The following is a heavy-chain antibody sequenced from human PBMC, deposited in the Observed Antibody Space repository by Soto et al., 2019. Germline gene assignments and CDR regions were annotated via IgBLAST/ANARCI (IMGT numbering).Heavy chain of an antibody. Sequence: QVQLVQSGAEVKKPGSSVKVSCKASGGTFSSYTISWVRQAPGQGLEWMGRIIPILGIANYAQKFQGRVTITSDKSTSTAYMEVSSLRSEDTAVYYCARDRYFSSTRCSDYWGQGTLVTASS. D-gene: IGHD2-2*01. V-gene: IGHV1-69*08. J-gene: IGHJ4*02. CDR1: GGTFSSYT. CDR2: IIPILGIA. CDR3: ARDRYFSSTRCSDY.